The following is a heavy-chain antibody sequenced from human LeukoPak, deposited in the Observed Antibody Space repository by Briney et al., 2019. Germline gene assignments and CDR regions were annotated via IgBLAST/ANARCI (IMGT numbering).Heavy chain of an antibody. J-gene: IGHJ4*02. CDR1: GFTFDDYG. V-gene: IGHV3-20*01. Sequence: GGSLRLSCAASGFTFDDYGMSWVRQAPGKGLGWVSGINWNGGSTGYADSVKGRFTISRDNAKNSLYLQMNSLRAEDTALYHCARSGAGGAVAGLFDYWGQGTLVTVSS. D-gene: IGHD6-19*01. CDR2: INWNGGST. CDR3: ARSGAGGAVAGLFDY.